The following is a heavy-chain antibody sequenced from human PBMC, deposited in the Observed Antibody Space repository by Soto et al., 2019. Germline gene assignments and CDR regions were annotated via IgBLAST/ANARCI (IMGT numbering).Heavy chain of an antibody. CDR2: ITVNGIT. D-gene: IGHD1-7*01. CDR3: ARESGENWTYEAH. J-gene: IGHJ1*01. CDR1: GAYVSDFS. V-gene: IGHV4-4*07. Sequence: SETLSLTCTVSGAYVSDFSWSWIRQPTGKGLEWIGRITVNGITQYTPSFRSRVTMSMDASRNQFSLNLQSATAADTALYYCARESGENWTYEAHWGQGTLVTVSS.